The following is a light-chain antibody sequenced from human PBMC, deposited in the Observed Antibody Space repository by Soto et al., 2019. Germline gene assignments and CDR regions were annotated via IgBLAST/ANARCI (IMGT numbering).Light chain of an antibody. CDR2: DDN. Sequence: QSVLTQAPSASGTPGQRVTISCSGSSSNIGVNYVYWYQQVPXTAPKLLVFDDNQRPSGVPDRFSDSKSGTSAFLAISGLRSEDEADYYCAAWDNSXSGRVFGGGTKLTVL. V-gene: IGLV1-47*02. CDR1: SSNIGVNY. J-gene: IGLJ3*02. CDR3: AAWDNSXSGRV.